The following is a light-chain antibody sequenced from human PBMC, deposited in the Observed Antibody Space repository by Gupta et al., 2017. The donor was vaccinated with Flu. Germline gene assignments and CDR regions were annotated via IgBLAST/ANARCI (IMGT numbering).Light chain of an antibody. CDR2: RNN. Sequence: QSVLTQAPSASGTPGQRVTISCSGSSSNIGKHYAYWYQQLPGPAPNLLIYRNNQRPSGVPARFSGSKSGTSASLAISGLRAEDEADYYCVAWDASLSVWVFGGGTKLTVL. CDR1: SSNIGKHY. CDR3: VAWDASLSVWV. J-gene: IGLJ3*02. V-gene: IGLV1-47*01.